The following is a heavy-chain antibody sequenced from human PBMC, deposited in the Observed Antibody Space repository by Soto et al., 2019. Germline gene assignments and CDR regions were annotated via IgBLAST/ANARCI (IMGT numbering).Heavy chain of an antibody. CDR3: ARAAGRFGELFWFDP. CDR1: VYTFTSYN. D-gene: IGHD3-10*01. V-gene: IGHV1-46*01. J-gene: IGHJ5*02. CDR2: INPRGFFT. Sequence: QVQLVQSGAEVKKPGASVKVSCKASVYTFTSYNIHWVRQAPGQGLECVGMINPRGFFTTYAQKFRGRVTMTGDTSTSVGYMELTNLRSEDTAVYYGARAAGRFGELFWFDPWGQGTLVSFSS.